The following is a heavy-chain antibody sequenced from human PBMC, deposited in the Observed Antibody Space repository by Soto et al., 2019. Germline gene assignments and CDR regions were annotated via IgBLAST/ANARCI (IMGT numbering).Heavy chain of an antibody. CDR3: ASGSIAAAGTTLDY. CDR1: GGTFSSYT. CDR2: IIPILGIA. V-gene: IGHV1-69*02. J-gene: IGHJ4*02. D-gene: IGHD6-13*01. Sequence: QVQLVQSGAEVKKPGSSVKVSCKASGGTFSSYTISWVRQAPGQGLEWMGRIIPILGIANYAQKFQGRVTITADKSTSTAYMELSSLRSEDTAVYYCASGSIAAAGTTLDYWGQGTLVTGSS.